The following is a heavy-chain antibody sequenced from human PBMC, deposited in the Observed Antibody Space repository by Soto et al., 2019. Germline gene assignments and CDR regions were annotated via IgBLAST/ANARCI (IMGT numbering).Heavy chain of an antibody. CDR3: ARDEVQWLPDY. CDR1: GFSFSNYA. D-gene: IGHD6-19*01. Sequence: QVQLVESGGGVVQPGRSLRLSCAASGFSFSNYAMHWVRQAPGKGLEWVAFISYDGSNTYDADSVKGRFTISRDNSKNTLYLQMNSLRAEDTAVYYCARDEVQWLPDYWGQGTLVTVSS. J-gene: IGHJ4*02. CDR2: ISYDGSNT. V-gene: IGHV3-30-3*01.